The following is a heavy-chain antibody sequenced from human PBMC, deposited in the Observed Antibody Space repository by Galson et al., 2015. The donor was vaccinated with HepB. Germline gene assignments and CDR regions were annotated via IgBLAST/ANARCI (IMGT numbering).Heavy chain of an antibody. D-gene: IGHD1-14*01. CDR2: ISYDGSNK. CDR3: VNGGTKPPDAFDI. J-gene: IGHJ3*02. Sequence: SLRLSCAASGFTFSSYAMHWVRQAPGKGLEWVAVISYDGSNKYYADSVKGRFTISRDNSKNTLYLQMNSLRAEDTAVYYCVNGGTKPPDAFDIWGQGTMVTVSS. V-gene: IGHV3-30-3*01. CDR1: GFTFSSYA.